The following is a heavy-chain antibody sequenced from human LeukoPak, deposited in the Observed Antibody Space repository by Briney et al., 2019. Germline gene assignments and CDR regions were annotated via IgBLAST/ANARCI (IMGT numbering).Heavy chain of an antibody. D-gene: IGHD3-10*01. CDR3: VRGRSYYGSGSYNYNYVMDV. CDR2: IKKDGSEK. CDR1: GFTFSNYW. V-gene: IGHV3-7*01. Sequence: GGSLRLSCAASGFTFSNYWMTWVRQAPGKGLEWVANIKKDGSEKNYVDSVKGRFTISRDNAKNSLYLQMNSLRAEDTAVYHCVRGRSYYGSGSYNYNYVMDVWGQGTTVTVSS. J-gene: IGHJ6*02.